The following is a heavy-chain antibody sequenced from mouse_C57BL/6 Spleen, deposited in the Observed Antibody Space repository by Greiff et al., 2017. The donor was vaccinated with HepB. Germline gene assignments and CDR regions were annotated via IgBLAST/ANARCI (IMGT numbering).Heavy chain of an antibody. Sequence: EVKLVESGGGLVKPGGSLKLSCAASGFTFSDYGMHSVRQAPEKGLEWVAYISSGSSTIYYADTVKGRFTISRDNAKNTLFLQMTSLRSEDTAMYYCARSSSYAMDYWGQGTSVTVSS. D-gene: IGHD1-1*01. CDR2: ISSGSSTI. J-gene: IGHJ4*01. CDR1: GFTFSDYG. CDR3: ARSSSYAMDY. V-gene: IGHV5-17*01.